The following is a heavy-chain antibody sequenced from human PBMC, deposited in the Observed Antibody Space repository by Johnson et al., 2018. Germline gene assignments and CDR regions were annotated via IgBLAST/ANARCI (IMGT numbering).Heavy chain of an antibody. CDR1: GFTFTNYG. J-gene: IGHJ1*01. CDR3: ARGDIVVVVVAREYFQH. Sequence: VQLVQSGGGVVQPGRSLRLSCAASGFTFTNYGMHWVRQAPGQGLEWVALISYDGTNKYYADSVKGRFTISRDNSKNKLYLQMNSLGAEDTAVYYCARGDIVVVVVAREYFQHWGQGTLVTVSS. CDR2: ISYDGTNK. D-gene: IGHD2-15*01. V-gene: IGHV3-30*03.